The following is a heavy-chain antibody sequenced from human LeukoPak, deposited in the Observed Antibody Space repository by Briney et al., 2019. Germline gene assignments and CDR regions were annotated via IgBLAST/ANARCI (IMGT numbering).Heavy chain of an antibody. J-gene: IGHJ4*02. V-gene: IGHV3-23*01. CDR1: GVTFSSYA. D-gene: IGHD3-10*01. CDR2: ISGSGGST. CDR3: AKSMRSGSYYNKDY. Sequence: GGSLRLSCAASGVTFSSYAMSWVRQAPGKGLEWVSAISGSGGSTFYADSVKGRFTISRDNSKNTLYLQMNSLRAEDTAVYYCAKSMRSGSYYNKDYWGQGTLVTVSS.